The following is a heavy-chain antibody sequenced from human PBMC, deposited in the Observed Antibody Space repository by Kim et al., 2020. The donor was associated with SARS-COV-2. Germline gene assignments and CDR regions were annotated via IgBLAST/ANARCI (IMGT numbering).Heavy chain of an antibody. D-gene: IGHD3-10*01. CDR2: IYYSGST. J-gene: IGHJ5*02. CDR1: GGSISSSSYY. Sequence: SETLSLTCTVSGGSISSSSYYWGWIRQPPGKGLEWIGSIYYSGSTYYNPSLKSRVTISVDTSQNQFSLKLSSVTAADTAVYYCARHLYYGSGSYYTRWFDPWGQGTLVTVSS. V-gene: IGHV4-39*01. CDR3: ARHLYYGSGSYYTRWFDP.